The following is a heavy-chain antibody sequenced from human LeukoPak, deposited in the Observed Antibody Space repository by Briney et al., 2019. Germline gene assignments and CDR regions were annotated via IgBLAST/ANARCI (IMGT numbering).Heavy chain of an antibody. J-gene: IGHJ3*02. CDR1: GGSISSSSYY. CDR3: ARERGPGAFDI. Sequence: SETLSLTCTVSGGSISSSSYYWGWIRQPPGKGLEWIGSIYYSGSTYYNPSLKRRVTISVDTSKNQFSLKLSSVTAADTAVYYCARERGPGAFDIWGQGTMVTVSS. CDR2: IYYSGST. V-gene: IGHV4-39*07.